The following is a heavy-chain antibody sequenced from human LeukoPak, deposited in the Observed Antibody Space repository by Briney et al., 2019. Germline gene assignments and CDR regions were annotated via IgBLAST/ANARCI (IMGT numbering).Heavy chain of an antibody. Sequence: SETLSLTCTVSGGSISSSSYYWGWIRQPPGKGLEWIGSIYYSGSTYYNPSLKSRVTISVDTSKNQFSLKLSSVTAADTAVYYCANGLSGYDRDDAFDIWGQGTMVTVSS. CDR2: IYYSGST. CDR3: ANGLSGYDRDDAFDI. J-gene: IGHJ3*02. V-gene: IGHV4-39*07. D-gene: IGHD5-12*01. CDR1: GGSISSSSYY.